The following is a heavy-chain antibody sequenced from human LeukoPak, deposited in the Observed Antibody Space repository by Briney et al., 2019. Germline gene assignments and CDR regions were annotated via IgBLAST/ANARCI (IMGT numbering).Heavy chain of an antibody. V-gene: IGHV3-33*01. J-gene: IGHJ4*02. Sequence: GRSLRLSCAASGFTFSSYGMHWVRQAPGKGLEWVAVIWYDGSNKYYADSVKGRFTISRDNSKNTLYLQMNSLRAEDTAVYYCARDPGYQLFDYWGQGTLVTVSS. D-gene: IGHD2-2*01. CDR1: GFTFSSYG. CDR3: ARDPGYQLFDY. CDR2: IWYDGSNK.